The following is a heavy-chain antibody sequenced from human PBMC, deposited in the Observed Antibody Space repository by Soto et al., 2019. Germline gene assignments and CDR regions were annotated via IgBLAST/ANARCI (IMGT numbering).Heavy chain of an antibody. CDR1: GGSISSSSYY. CDR2: IYYSGST. J-gene: IGHJ6*02. Sequence: SETLSLTCTVSGGSISSSSYYWGWIRQPPGKGLEWIGSIYYSGSTYYNPSLKSRVTISVDTSKNQFSLKLSSVTAADTAVYYCATPTRGDYYYGMDVWGQGTTVTVS. V-gene: IGHV4-39*01. CDR3: ATPTRGDYYYGMDV.